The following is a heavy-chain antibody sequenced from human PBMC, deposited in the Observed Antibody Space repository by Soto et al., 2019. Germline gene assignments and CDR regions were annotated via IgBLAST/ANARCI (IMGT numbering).Heavy chain of an antibody. J-gene: IGHJ5*02. D-gene: IGHD4-4*01. V-gene: IGHV1-69*01. Sequence: QVQLVQSGAKVKKPGSSVKVSCKASGGTFSSNAISWVRQAPGQGLEWMGGIIPIFGTANYAQKFQGRVTITADESTSTAYMELSSLRSEDTAVNYCARELAEVTPSNCFDPWGQGTLVTVSS. CDR1: GGTFSSNA. CDR2: IIPIFGTA. CDR3: ARELAEVTPSNCFDP.